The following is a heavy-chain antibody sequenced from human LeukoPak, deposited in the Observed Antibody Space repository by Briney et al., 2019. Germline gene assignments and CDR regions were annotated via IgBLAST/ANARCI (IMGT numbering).Heavy chain of an antibody. CDR2: IWYGGSNK. V-gene: IGHV3-33*06. Sequence: GGSLRLSCAASGFTFSSYGMHWVRQAPGKGLEWVAVIWYGGSNKYYADSVKGRFTISRDNSKNTLYLQMNSLRAEDTAVYYCAKDRWVAGTVCFDYWGQGTLVTVSS. CDR1: GFTFSSYG. CDR3: AKDRWVAGTVCFDY. J-gene: IGHJ4*02. D-gene: IGHD6-19*01.